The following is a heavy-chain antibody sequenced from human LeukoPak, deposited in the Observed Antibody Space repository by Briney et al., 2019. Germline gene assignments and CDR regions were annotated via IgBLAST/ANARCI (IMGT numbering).Heavy chain of an antibody. Sequence: ASVKVSCKASGYTFTRYYLHWVRQAPGQGLEWMGIINPSGGSTSYAQKFQGRVTMTRDMSTSTVYMELSSLRSEDTAVYYCARGGLLWFGELPCPDYWGQGTLVTVSS. D-gene: IGHD3-10*01. CDR3: ARGGLLWFGELPCPDY. V-gene: IGHV1-46*01. CDR1: GYTFTRYY. J-gene: IGHJ4*02. CDR2: INPSGGST.